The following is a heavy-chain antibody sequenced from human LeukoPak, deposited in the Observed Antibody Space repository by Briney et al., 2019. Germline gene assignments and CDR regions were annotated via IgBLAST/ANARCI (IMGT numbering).Heavy chain of an antibody. Sequence: SETLSLTCTVSGGSVSSGSYYWSWIRQPPGKGLEWIAYIYYSGSTNYNPSLKSRVTISVDTSKNQFSLKLSSATAADTAVYYCARDLLLRGYYDSSGIDYWGQGTLVTVSS. CDR1: GGSVSSGSYY. CDR3: ARDLLLRGYYDSSGIDY. CDR2: IYYSGST. V-gene: IGHV4-61*01. J-gene: IGHJ4*02. D-gene: IGHD3-22*01.